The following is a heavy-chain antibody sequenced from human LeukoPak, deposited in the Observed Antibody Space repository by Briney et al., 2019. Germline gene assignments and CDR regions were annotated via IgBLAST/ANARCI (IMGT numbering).Heavy chain of an antibody. J-gene: IGHJ4*02. Sequence: PGGSLRLSCAASGFTFSDYYMSWVRQAPGKGLEWVSVIYSGGSTYYADSVKGRFTISRDNSKNTLYLQMNGLRAEDTAVYYCARDLRRGSAASGVDYWGQGTLVTVSS. V-gene: IGHV3-66*01. D-gene: IGHD6-13*01. CDR2: IYSGGST. CDR1: GFTFSDYY. CDR3: ARDLRRGSAASGVDY.